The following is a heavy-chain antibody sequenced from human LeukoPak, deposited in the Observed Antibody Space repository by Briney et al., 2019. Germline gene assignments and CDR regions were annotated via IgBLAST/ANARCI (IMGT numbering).Heavy chain of an antibody. D-gene: IGHD2-8*01. CDR2: INDDGSII. J-gene: IGHJ4*02. CDR1: GFTFRTSW. V-gene: IGHV3-74*01. CDR3: VRALMGDDDH. Sequence: GGSLRLSCAASGFTFRTSWMHWVRQTPGKGLVWVSRINDDGSIITYADYVKGRFTISRDNVRNTLYLQMDSLRVEDTAVYYCVRALMGDDDHWGQGTLVIVSS.